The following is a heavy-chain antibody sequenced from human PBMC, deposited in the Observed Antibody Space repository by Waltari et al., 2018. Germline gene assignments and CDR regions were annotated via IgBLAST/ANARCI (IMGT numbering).Heavy chain of an antibody. CDR2: IRNSGGNT. CDR1: GFSFSNYD. Sequence: EVQLLESGGGLVQHGGSLRLACAASGFSFSNYDMAWVRQAPGKGLEWVSGIRNSGGNTYYGDSVKGRFAISRDNSRNTLHLQMNGLRAEDTAIYYCTSWRVVAGTGWFDSWGQGTLVTVSS. CDR3: TSWRVVAGTGWFDS. J-gene: IGHJ5*01. V-gene: IGHV3-23*01. D-gene: IGHD2-15*01.